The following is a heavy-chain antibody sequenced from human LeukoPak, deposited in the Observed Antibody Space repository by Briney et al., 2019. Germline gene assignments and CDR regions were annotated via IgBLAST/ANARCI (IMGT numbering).Heavy chain of an antibody. J-gene: IGHJ4*02. D-gene: IGHD6-13*01. CDR1: GFTFSSYS. V-gene: IGHV3-21*01. CDR2: ISSSSSYL. Sequence: GGSLRLSCAASGFTFSSYSMNWVRQAPGKGLEWVSSISSSSSYLYYADSVKGRFIISRDNAKNSLYLQMNSLRAEDTAVYYCARGAAAAAGRSPLDYWGQGTLVTVSS. CDR3: ARGAAAAAGRSPLDY.